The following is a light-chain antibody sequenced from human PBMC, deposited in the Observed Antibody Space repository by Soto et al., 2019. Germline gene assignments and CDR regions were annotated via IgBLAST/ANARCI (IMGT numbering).Light chain of an antibody. CDR1: QSLSVY. CDR2: EAS. V-gene: IGKV3-11*01. J-gene: IGKJ1*01. Sequence: ENVLTQSPAPLSWSPGERATLSCRASQSLSVYLAWFQDKPGQPPRLLSYEASKRATGIPPRFSGSGSTTDFTLTISSLEPEDFAVYYCHQRSNGPPWAFGQGTKVDIK. CDR3: HQRSNGPPWA.